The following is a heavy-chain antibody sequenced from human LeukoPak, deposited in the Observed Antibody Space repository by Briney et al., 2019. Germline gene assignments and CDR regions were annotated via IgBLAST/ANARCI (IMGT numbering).Heavy chain of an antibody. CDR2: IKQDGSEK. Sequence: GGSLRLSCAASGFTFSTNYMSWVRQAPGKGLEWVANIKQDGSEKYYVDSVEGRFTISRDNAKNSLYLQMNSLRAEDTAVYYCARDLFGSARFYRSDPFDYWGQGTLVSVSS. CDR3: ARDLFGSARFYRSDPFDY. CDR1: GFTFSTNY. D-gene: IGHD3-10*01. J-gene: IGHJ4*02. V-gene: IGHV3-7*01.